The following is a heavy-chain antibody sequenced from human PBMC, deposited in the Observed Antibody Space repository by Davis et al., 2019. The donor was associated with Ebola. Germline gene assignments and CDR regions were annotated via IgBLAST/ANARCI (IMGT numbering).Heavy chain of an antibody. CDR3: ARGEALSSNLFDY. J-gene: IGHJ4*02. CDR1: GFTFSSYG. CDR2: IRYDGSNK. V-gene: IGHV3-30*02. Sequence: GESLKISCAASGFTFSSYGMHWVRQAPGKGLEWVAFIRYDGSNKYYADSVKGRFTISRDNSKNTLYLQMNSLRAEDMAVYYCARGEALSSNLFDYWGQGTLVTVSS. D-gene: IGHD6-13*01.